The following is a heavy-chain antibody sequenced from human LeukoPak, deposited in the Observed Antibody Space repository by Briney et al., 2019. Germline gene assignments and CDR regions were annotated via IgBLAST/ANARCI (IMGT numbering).Heavy chain of an antibody. CDR1: GYTFTSYY. CDR2: INPSGGSA. D-gene: IGHD6-6*01. Sequence: ASVKVSCKASGYTFTSYYMHWVRQAPGEGLEWMGIINPSGGSASFAQKFQGRVTMTRDTSTSTAYMELRSLRSDDTAVYYCARVDSARLFDFDYWGQGTLVTVSS. J-gene: IGHJ4*02. V-gene: IGHV1-46*01. CDR3: ARVDSARLFDFDY.